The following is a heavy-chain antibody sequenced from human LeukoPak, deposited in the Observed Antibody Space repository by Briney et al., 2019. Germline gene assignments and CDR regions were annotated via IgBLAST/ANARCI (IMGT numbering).Heavy chain of an antibody. CDR1: GYTFTGYY. CDR2: INPNSGGT. V-gene: IGHV1-2*02. CDR3: ARGRACSSTSCYKTGGWFDP. D-gene: IGHD2-2*02. Sequence: ASVKVSCKASGYTFTGYYMHWVRQAPGQGLEWMGWINPNSGGTNYAQKFQGRVTMTRDTSISTAYMELSRLRSDDTAVYHCARGRACSSTSCYKTGGWFDPWGQGTLVTVSS. J-gene: IGHJ5*02.